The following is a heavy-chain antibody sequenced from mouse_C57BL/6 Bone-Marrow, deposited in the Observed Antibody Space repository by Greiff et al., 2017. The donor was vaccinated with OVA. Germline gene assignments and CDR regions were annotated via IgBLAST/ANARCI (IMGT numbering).Heavy chain of an antibody. CDR1: GYTFTNYW. D-gene: IGHD2-1*01. V-gene: IGHV1-63*01. CDR2: IYPGGGYT. Sequence: QVQLQQSGAELVRPGTSVKMSCKASGYTFTNYWIGWAKQRPGHGLEWIGDIYPGGGYTNYNEKFKGKATLTADKSSSTAYMQFSSLTSEDSAIYYCAIYYGNSTDYWGQGTTLTVSS. J-gene: IGHJ2*01. CDR3: AIYYGNSTDY.